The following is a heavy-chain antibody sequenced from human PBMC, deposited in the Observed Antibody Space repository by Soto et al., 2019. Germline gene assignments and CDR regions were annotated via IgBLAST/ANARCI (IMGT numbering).Heavy chain of an antibody. J-gene: IGHJ6*02. Sequence: QSGGSLRLSCVASAFTSRNYAIHWVRQAPGKGLEWVSGFDFNSGRIGYADSVKGRFTISRDNAKNSLSLEMNSLRVEDTALYYCTKDLVPGGADVWGQGTTVTVSS. D-gene: IGHD3-16*01. CDR3: TKDLVPGGADV. CDR2: FDFNSGRI. CDR1: AFTSRNYA. V-gene: IGHV3-9*02.